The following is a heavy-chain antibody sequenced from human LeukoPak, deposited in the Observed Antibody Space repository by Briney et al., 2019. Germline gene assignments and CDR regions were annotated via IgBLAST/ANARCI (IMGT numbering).Heavy chain of an antibody. V-gene: IGHV3-30*18. J-gene: IGHJ4*02. CDR2: ISYDGSNK. Sequence: GGSLRLSCAASGFTFSNYGIHWVRQAPGKGLEWVAVISYDGSNKYYADSVKGRFTISRDNSKNTLYLQMNSLRAEDTAVYYCAKEVEMATIIDYWGQGTLVTVSS. CDR1: GFTFSNYG. D-gene: IGHD5-24*01. CDR3: AKEVEMATIIDY.